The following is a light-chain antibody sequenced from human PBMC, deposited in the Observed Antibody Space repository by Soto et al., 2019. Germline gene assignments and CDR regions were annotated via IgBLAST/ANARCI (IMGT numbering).Light chain of an antibody. CDR3: QTRGTGVI. Sequence: QLVLTQSPSASASLGASVKLTCTLSSGHSTYAIAWHQQQPEKGPRYLMKLKSDGSHTKGDGIPDRFSGSSSGAERYLTISSLQSEDEADYYCQTRGTGVIFGGGTQLTVL. V-gene: IGLV4-69*01. CDR2: LKSDGSH. J-gene: IGLJ2*01. CDR1: SGHSTYA.